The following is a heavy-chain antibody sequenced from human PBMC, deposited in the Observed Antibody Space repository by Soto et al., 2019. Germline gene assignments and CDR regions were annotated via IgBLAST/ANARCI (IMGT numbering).Heavy chain of an antibody. D-gene: IGHD3-22*01. J-gene: IGHJ4*02. Sequence: GGSLRLSCAASGFTFSDYYMSWIRQAPGKGLEWVSYISSSGSAIYYADSVKGRFTISRDNAKNSLYLQMNSLRAEDTAVYYCARDHYYDSSGYSSPLYWGQGTLVTVSS. CDR2: ISSSGSAI. CDR3: ARDHYYDSSGYSSPLY. CDR1: GFTFSDYY. V-gene: IGHV3-11*01.